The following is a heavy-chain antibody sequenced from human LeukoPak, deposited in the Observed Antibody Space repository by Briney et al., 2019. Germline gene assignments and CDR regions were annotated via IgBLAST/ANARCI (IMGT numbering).Heavy chain of an antibody. CDR3: ARAHSSGWPHMFDP. D-gene: IGHD6-19*01. J-gene: IGHJ5*02. V-gene: IGHV4-61*01. Sequence: PSQTLSLTCAVSGGSVSSGSYYWSWIRQPPGKGLEWIGYIYYSGGTNYNPSLKSRVTISIDTSKNQFSLKVSSVTAADTAVYYCARAHSSGWPHMFDPWGQGTLVTVPS. CDR1: GGSVSSGSYY. CDR2: IYYSGGT.